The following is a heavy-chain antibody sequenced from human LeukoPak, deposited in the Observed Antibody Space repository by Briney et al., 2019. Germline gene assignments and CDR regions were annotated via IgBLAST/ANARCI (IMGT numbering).Heavy chain of an antibody. Sequence: TGGSLRLSCAASGFTFDDYAMHWVRQAPGKGLEWVSGISWNSGSIGYADSVKGRFTISRDNAKNSLYLQMNSLRAEDMALYYCAKDIGWSWLQFNAFDIWGQGTMVTVSS. CDR1: GFTFDDYA. D-gene: IGHD5-24*01. V-gene: IGHV3-9*03. J-gene: IGHJ3*02. CDR2: ISWNSGSI. CDR3: AKDIGWSWLQFNAFDI.